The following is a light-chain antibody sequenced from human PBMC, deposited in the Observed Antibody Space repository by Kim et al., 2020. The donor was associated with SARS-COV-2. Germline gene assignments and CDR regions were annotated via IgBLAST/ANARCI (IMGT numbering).Light chain of an antibody. CDR2: AAS. CDR3: QQLHSYPPT. J-gene: IGKJ3*01. Sequence: ASVGDRVNITCRASQSIGSYFAWYQQKPGKAPKLLIYAASTLQSGVPSRFSGSGSGTEFTLTISSLQPEDFATYYCQQLHSYPPTFGPGTKVDIK. V-gene: IGKV1-9*01. CDR1: QSIGSY.